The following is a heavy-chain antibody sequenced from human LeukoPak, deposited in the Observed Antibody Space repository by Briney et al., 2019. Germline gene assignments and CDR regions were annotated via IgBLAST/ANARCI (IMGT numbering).Heavy chain of an antibody. D-gene: IGHD5-12*01. J-gene: IGHJ4*02. CDR2: ISSSSGYI. CDR1: GFTFSSYS. CDR3: ASSGGVSFDY. V-gene: IGHV3-21*01. Sequence: PGGSLRLSCAASGFTFSSYSMNWVRQAPGKGLEWVSSISSSSGYIYYADSVKGRFTISRDNAKNSLYLQMNSLRAEDTAVYYCASSGGVSFDYWGQGTLVAVSS.